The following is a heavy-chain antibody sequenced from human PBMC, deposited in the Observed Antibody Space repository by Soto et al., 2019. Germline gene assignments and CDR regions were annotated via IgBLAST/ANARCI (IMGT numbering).Heavy chain of an antibody. J-gene: IGHJ4*02. CDR3: AKGQGKYDILTGYCDY. V-gene: IGHV3-30*18. Sequence: QVQLVESGGGVVQPGRSLRLSCAASGFTFSSYGMHWVRQAPGKGLEWVAVISYDGSNKYYADSVKGRFTISRDNSKNTLYLQMNSLRAEDTAVYYCAKGQGKYDILTGYCDYWGQGTLVTASS. CDR1: GFTFSSYG. CDR2: ISYDGSNK. D-gene: IGHD3-9*01.